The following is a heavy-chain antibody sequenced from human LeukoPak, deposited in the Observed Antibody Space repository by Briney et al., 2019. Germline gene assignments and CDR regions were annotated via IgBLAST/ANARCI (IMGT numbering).Heavy chain of an antibody. D-gene: IGHD4-11*01. CDR2: IYYSGST. CDR1: GGSISSTNYY. V-gene: IGHV4-39*07. Sequence: PSETLSLTCTVSGGSISSTNYYWGWIRQPPGKGLEWIGSIYYSGSTFYNPSLQSRVTISVDTSKNQFSLRLSSVTAADTAVYYCARVAATVTTFGYWGQGTLVTVSS. J-gene: IGHJ4*02. CDR3: ARVAATVTTFGY.